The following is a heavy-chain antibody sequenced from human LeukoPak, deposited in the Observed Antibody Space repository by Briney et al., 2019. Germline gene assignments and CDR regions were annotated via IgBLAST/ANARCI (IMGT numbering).Heavy chain of an antibody. CDR2: ISSSGSTI. D-gene: IGHD3-22*01. CDR1: GFTFSTYA. V-gene: IGHV3-48*03. J-gene: IGHJ3*02. Sequence: GGSLRLSCAASGFTFSTYAMSWVRQAPGKGLEWVSYISSSGSTIYYADSVKGRFTISRDNAKNSLYLQMNSLRAEDTAVYYCARETGITMIVVVIPGAFDIWGQGTMVTVSS. CDR3: ARETGITMIVVVIPGAFDI.